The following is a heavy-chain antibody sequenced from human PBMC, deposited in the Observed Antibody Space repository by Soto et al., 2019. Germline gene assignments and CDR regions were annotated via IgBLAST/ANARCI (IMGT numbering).Heavy chain of an antibody. Sequence: QVQLQQWGAGLLKPSETLSLTCAVYGGSFSGYYWSWIRQPPGKGLEWIGEINHSGSTNYNPSLKSRVTISVDTSKNQFSLKLSSVTAADTAVYYCARGPRWLQSPYFDYWGQGTLVTVSS. CDR3: ARGPRWLQSPYFDY. CDR2: INHSGST. J-gene: IGHJ4*02. D-gene: IGHD5-12*01. V-gene: IGHV4-34*01. CDR1: GGSFSGYY.